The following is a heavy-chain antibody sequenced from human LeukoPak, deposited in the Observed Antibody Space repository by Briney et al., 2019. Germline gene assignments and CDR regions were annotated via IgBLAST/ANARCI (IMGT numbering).Heavy chain of an antibody. CDR2: ISAYNGNT. V-gene: IGHV1-18*01. J-gene: IGHJ4*02. Sequence: ASVKVSCKASGYTFISYGISCGRQAPGQGLEWMGWISAYNGNTNYAQKLQGRVTMTTDTTTSTAYMELRSLRSDDTAVYYCARCYDSSGYCHFDYWGKGTLVTVSS. CDR1: GYTFISYG. CDR3: ARCYDSSGYCHFDY. D-gene: IGHD3-22*01.